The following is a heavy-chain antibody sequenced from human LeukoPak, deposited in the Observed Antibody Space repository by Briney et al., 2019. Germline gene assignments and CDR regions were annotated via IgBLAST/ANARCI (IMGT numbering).Heavy chain of an antibody. J-gene: IGHJ4*02. D-gene: IGHD2-2*01. Sequence: ASVKVSCKASGYTFTSYYMHWVRQAPGQGLEWMGTINPSGGSTSYAQKFQGRVTMTRDTSTSTVYMELSSLRSEDTAVYYCARGANIVVVPAAPDYWGQGTLVTVSS. CDR2: INPSGGST. CDR1: GYTFTSYY. CDR3: ARGANIVVVPAAPDY. V-gene: IGHV1-46*03.